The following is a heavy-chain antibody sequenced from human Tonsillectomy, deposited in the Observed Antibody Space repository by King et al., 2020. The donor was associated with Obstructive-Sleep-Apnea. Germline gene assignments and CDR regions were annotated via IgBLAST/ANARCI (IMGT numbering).Heavy chain of an antibody. Sequence: VQLVESGGGLVQPGRSLRLSCAASGFSFEDFAMHWVRQAPGKGMEWVSSITWNSDNKGYADSVKGRFTLSRDNAKNSLFLQMNRLRAEDTAFYYCARARDPPRYCDEGRCSCHFDSWGQGTLVTVSS. CDR2: ITWNSDNK. CDR1: GFSFEDFA. J-gene: IGHJ4*02. V-gene: IGHV3-9*01. CDR3: ARARDPPRYCDEGRCSCHFDS. D-gene: IGHD2-15*01.